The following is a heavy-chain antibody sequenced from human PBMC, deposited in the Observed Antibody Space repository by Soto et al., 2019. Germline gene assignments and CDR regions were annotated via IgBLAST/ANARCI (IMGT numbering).Heavy chain of an antibody. CDR3: ASRAGIAAAGYDYYYYGMDV. CDR2: IDPSDSYT. J-gene: IGHJ6*02. CDR1: GYSFTSYS. Sequence: GESLKISCKGSGYSFTSYSISWVRQMPRKGLEWRGRIDPSDSYTNYSPSFQGHVTISADKSISTAYLQWSSLKASETAMYYCASRAGIAAAGYDYYYYGMDVWGQGTTVTVSS. D-gene: IGHD6-13*01. V-gene: IGHV5-10-1*01.